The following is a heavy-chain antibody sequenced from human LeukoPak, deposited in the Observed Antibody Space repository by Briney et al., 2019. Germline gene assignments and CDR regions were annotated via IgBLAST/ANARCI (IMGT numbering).Heavy chain of an antibody. J-gene: IGHJ5*02. Sequence: ASVKVSCKASGYTFTGYYMHWVRQAPGQGLEWMGWINPNSGGTNYAQKFQGRVTMTRDTSISTAYMELSRLRSDDTAVYYCAREGEDIVVVPAAGSHWFDPWGQGTLVTVSS. D-gene: IGHD2-2*01. CDR1: GYTFTGYY. CDR2: INPNSGGT. V-gene: IGHV1-2*02. CDR3: AREGEDIVVVPAAGSHWFDP.